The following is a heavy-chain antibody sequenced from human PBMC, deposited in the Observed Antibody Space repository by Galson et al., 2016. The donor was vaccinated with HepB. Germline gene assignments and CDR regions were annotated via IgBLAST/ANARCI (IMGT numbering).Heavy chain of an antibody. D-gene: IGHD6-19*01. V-gene: IGHV1-2*02. J-gene: IGHJ4*02. CDR2: INPNSGGT. CDR3: ARGFHLAMGIPMDN. Sequence: VKVSCKASGYTFTDYYIHWVRQAPGQGLDWVGWINPNSGGTMYAQKFQGRVSMTGDTSISTAYMVLSSLRSDDSAVYYCARGFHLAMGIPMDNWGQGALVTVSS. CDR1: GYTFTDYY.